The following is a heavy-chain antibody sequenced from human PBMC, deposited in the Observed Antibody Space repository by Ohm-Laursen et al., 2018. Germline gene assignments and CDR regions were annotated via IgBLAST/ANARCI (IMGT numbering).Heavy chain of an antibody. D-gene: IGHD2-2*02. CDR1: GFTFRGYA. CDR2: VSGSGDST. J-gene: IGHJ6*02. Sequence: SLRLSCSASGFTFRGYAMSWVRQAPGKGLEWVSSVSGSGDSTYYADSVKGRFTISRDNSKSTLYVQMNSLRAEDTAVYYCAKDQWYCSSTSCYRGSYYYYYGMNVWGQGTTVTVSS. CDR3: AKDQWYCSSTSCYRGSYYYYYGMNV. V-gene: IGHV3-23*01.